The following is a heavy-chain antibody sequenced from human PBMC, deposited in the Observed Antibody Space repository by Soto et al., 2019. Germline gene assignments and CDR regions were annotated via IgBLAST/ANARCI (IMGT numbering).Heavy chain of an antibody. CDR1: GFTFSSYG. J-gene: IGHJ5*02. V-gene: IGHV3-30*03. Sequence: QVQLVESGGGVVQPGRSLRLSCAASGFTFSSYGMHWVRQAPGKGLEWVAVISYDGSNKYYADSVKGRFTISRDNSKNTLYLQMNSLRAEDTAVYYCAGGEGITIFGVVKSSDWFDPWGQGTLVTVSS. CDR3: AGGEGITIFGVVKSSDWFDP. D-gene: IGHD3-3*01. CDR2: ISYDGSNK.